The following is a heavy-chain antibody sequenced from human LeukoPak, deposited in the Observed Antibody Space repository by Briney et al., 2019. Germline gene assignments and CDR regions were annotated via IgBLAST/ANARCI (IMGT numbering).Heavy chain of an antibody. CDR1: GGSISSYY. V-gene: IGHV4-59*01. CDR2: IYYSGST. D-gene: IGHD5-18*01. CDR3: ASRGYSYGYFDY. Sequence: SETLSLTCTVSGGSISSYYWSWIRQPPGKGLEWIGYIYYSGSTNYNPSLKSRVTISVDTSKNQFSLKLSSVTAADTAVYYCASRGYSYGYFDYWGQGTLVTVSS. J-gene: IGHJ4*02.